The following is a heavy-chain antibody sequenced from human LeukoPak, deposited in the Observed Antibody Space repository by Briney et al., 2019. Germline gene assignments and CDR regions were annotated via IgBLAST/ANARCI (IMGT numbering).Heavy chain of an antibody. CDR2: VNPSNGNT. V-gene: IGHV1-8*03. CDR3: ARDKTGHRYVYGDYNPFDS. D-gene: IGHD4-17*01. Sequence: ASVKVSCKASGYTFTSYDINWVRQATGQGLEWMGWVNPSNGNTGYAQKFQGRVTITTDESTNTAYMELSSLRSEDTALYYCARDKTGHRYVYGDYNPFDSRGQGTLVTVSS. CDR1: GYTFTSYD. J-gene: IGHJ4*02.